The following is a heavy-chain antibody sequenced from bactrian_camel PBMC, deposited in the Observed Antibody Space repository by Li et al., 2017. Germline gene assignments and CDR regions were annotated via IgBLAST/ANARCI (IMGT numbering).Heavy chain of an antibody. V-gene: IGHV3S53*01. CDR2: IDRDGRT. Sequence: HVQLVESGGGSVQAGGSLTLSCVVSGSTFNNRCLAWFRQSPGKEREGVATIDRDGRTSYADSVKGRFTISKDNTKKTLYLQMAGLKPEDSGMYYCAAEITCARAPIFKRLSPVGYNYWGQGTQVTVS. J-gene: IGHJ4*01. CDR3: AAEITCARAPIFKRLSPVGYNY. CDR1: GSTFNNRC. D-gene: IGHD4*01.